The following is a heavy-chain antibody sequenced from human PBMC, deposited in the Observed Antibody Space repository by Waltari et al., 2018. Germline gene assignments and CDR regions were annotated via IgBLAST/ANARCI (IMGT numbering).Heavy chain of an antibody. CDR3: ARRGSTKGAFEV. J-gene: IGHJ3*01. CDR2: IIPMPGIT. Sequence: QVQLVQSGAEVKQPGSSVKVSCKSSGGPFSSVGLHWLRQAPGQGLEWMGKIIPMPGITDYEQKVQGRLRITADRSTTTGYMELRSRGSEDTAMYYCARRGSTKGAFEVWGRGTLVTVSP. CDR1: GGPFSSVG. D-gene: IGHD5-12*01. V-gene: IGHV1-69*02.